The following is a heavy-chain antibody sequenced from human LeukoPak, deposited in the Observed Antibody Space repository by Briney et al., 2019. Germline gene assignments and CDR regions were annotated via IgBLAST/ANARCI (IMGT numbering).Heavy chain of an antibody. V-gene: IGHV3-30-3*01. D-gene: IGHD2-8*01. Sequence: GGSLRLSCAASGFTFSSYAMHWVRQAPGKGLEWVAVISYDGSYIYYADSVKGRFTISRDNSKNTLYLQMNSLRAEDTAVYYCAGDKRVIEYYFDYWGQGTLVTVSS. CDR2: ISYDGSYI. CDR3: AGDKRVIEYYFDY. CDR1: GFTFSSYA. J-gene: IGHJ4*02.